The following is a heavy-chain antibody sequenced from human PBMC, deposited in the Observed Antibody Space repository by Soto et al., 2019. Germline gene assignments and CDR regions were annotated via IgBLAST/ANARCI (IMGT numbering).Heavy chain of an antibody. J-gene: IGHJ4*02. V-gene: IGHV4-30-4*01. CDR2: IYYSGST. Sequence: SETLSLTCTVSGGSISSGDYYWSWIRQPPGKGLEWIGYIYYSGSTYYNPSLKSRVTISVDTSKNQFSLKLSSVTAADTAVYYCARDYYDSSGSRFYFDFWGQGNLVTVSS. CDR3: ARDYYDSSGSRFYFDF. D-gene: IGHD3-22*01. CDR1: GGSISSGDYY.